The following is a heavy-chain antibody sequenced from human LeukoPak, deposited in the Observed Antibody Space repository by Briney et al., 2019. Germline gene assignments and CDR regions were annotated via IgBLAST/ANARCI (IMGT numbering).Heavy chain of an antibody. D-gene: IGHD4-17*01. J-gene: IGHJ4*02. Sequence: GGSLRLSCAASGFTLSNYNMNWVRQAPGKGLEWVSYISSSSSTIYYADSMKGRFTISRDNAKNSLYLQMNSLRAEDTAVYYCARATAQIDYWGQGTLVTVSS. CDR1: GFTLSNYN. V-gene: IGHV3-48*01. CDR2: ISSSSSTI. CDR3: ARATAQIDY.